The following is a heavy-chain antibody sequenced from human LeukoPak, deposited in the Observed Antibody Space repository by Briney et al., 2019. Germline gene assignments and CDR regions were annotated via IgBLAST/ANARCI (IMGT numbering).Heavy chain of an antibody. CDR2: INTDGSTT. Sequence: GGSLRLSCAASGFTFSNYWMHWVRQAPGKGLVWVTRINTDGSTTSYADTVEGRFTISRDNAKNTLYLQMNSLRAEDTAVYYCARVSTGKYYFDSWGQGTLVTVSS. CDR1: GFTFSNYW. J-gene: IGHJ4*02. D-gene: IGHD2-8*02. V-gene: IGHV3-74*01. CDR3: ARVSTGKYYFDS.